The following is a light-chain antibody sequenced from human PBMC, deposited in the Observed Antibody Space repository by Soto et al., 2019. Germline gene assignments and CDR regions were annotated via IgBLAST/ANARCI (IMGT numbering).Light chain of an antibody. Sequence: QSALAQPRSVSGSPGQSVTISCTGTSSDVGGYNYVSWYQQHPDKAPKVMIYDVTKRPSGVPDRFSGSKSGNTASLTISGLQAVDESDYYCCSYAGGNYVFGTGTKVTVL. J-gene: IGLJ1*01. CDR1: SSDVGGYNY. CDR2: DVT. V-gene: IGLV2-11*01. CDR3: CSYAGGNYV.